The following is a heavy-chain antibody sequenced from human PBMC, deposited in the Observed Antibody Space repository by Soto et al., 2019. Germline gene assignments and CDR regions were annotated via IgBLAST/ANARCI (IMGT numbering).Heavy chain of an antibody. CDR3: ASDRSTGSPYAGGWYYFDS. Sequence: QVQIHQWGAGVLKPSETLSLTCAVSGGSFSGYIWTWIGQTPGMGRQWIGQINHSGSAVYNPSLKTRITISIMSSNQSSLEMSFVTAAETAVYSGASDRSTGSPYAGGWYYFDSWGQGATVTVSS. J-gene: IGHJ4*02. D-gene: IGHD1-26*01. V-gene: IGHV4-34*01. CDR2: INHSGSA. CDR1: GGSFSGYI.